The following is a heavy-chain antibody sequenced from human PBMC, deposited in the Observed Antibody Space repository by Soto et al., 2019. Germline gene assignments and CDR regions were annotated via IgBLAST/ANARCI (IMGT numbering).Heavy chain of an antibody. V-gene: IGHV4-34*01. J-gene: IGHJ5*02. CDR2: INHSGST. D-gene: IGHD6-19*01. Sequence: ASETLSLTCAVYGGSFSGYYWSWIRQPPGKGLGWIGEINHSGSTNYNPSLKSRVTISVDTSKNQFSLKLSSVTAADTAVYYCARAAPLSSGYWFDPWGQGTLVTVSS. CDR3: ARAAPLSSGYWFDP. CDR1: GGSFSGYY.